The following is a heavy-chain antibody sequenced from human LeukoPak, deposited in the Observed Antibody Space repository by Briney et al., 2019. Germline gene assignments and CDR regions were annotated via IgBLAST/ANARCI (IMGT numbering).Heavy chain of an antibody. CDR2: ISGGGGRT. CDR3: AKGIKNWNTPFDY. V-gene: IGHV3-23*01. J-gene: IGHJ4*02. D-gene: IGHD1/OR15-1a*01. CDR1: GINFSSHA. Sequence: GGSLRLSCAAPGINFSSHAMSWVHQAPWNGLAWVSAISGGGGRTDYADSVKGRFTISRDNSKNTLYLQMNSLRAEDTAVYYCAKGIKNWNTPFDYWGQGTLVTVSS.